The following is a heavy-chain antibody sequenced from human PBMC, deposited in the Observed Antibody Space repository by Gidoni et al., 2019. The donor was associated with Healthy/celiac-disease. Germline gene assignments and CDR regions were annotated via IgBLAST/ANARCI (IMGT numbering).Heavy chain of an antibody. CDR3: ARGRTYYYDSSGELDFDY. Sequence: QVQLQESGPGLVKPSQTLSLTCTVSGGSISSGGYDWSWSRQHPGRGLEWIGYIYYRWSTYYNPSLKSRVTISVDTSKNQFSLKLSSVTAADTAVYYCARGRTYYYDSSGELDFDYWGQGTLVTVSS. D-gene: IGHD3-22*01. CDR2: IYYRWST. CDR1: GGSISSGGYD. J-gene: IGHJ4*02. V-gene: IGHV4-31*03.